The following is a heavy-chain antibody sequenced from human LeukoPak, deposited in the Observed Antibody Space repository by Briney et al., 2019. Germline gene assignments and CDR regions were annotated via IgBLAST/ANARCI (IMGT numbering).Heavy chain of an antibody. CDR3: ATDDVTTGTKTALGY. V-gene: IGHV1-58*01. Sequence: SVKVSCKASGFTFTSSAVQWVRQARGQGLEWIGWIVVGSGNTNYAQKFQERVTINRNMSTSTAYMELSSLRSEDTAVYYCATDDVTTGTKTALGYWGQGTLVTVSS. CDR2: IVVGSGNT. CDR1: GFTFTSSA. J-gene: IGHJ4*02. D-gene: IGHD1-1*01.